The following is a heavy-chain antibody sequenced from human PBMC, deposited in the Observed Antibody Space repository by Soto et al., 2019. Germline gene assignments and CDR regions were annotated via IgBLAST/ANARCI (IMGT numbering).Heavy chain of an antibody. D-gene: IGHD3-22*01. V-gene: IGHV1-46*01. Sequence: ASVKVSCKASGYTFTSYYMHWVRQAPGQGLEWMGIINPSGGSTSYAQKFQGRVTMTRDTSTSTVYMELSSLRSEDTAVYYCARDYRSTYYYDSSAYPGAFDIWGQGTRVTVSS. CDR3: ARDYRSTYYYDSSAYPGAFDI. J-gene: IGHJ3*02. CDR2: INPSGGST. CDR1: GYTFTSYY.